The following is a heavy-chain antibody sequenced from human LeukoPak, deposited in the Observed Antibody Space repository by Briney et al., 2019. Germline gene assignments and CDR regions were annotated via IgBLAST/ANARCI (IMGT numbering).Heavy chain of an antibody. V-gene: IGHV3-53*01. CDR3: ARDSYSKNDY. CDR2: IGDSGGTT. J-gene: IGHJ4*02. Sequence: GGSLRLSCAASGFTVSSNYMSWVRQAPGKGLEWIAGIGDSGGTTYYADSVKGRFTISRDNSKNTLYLQMNSLRAEDTAVYFCARDSYSKNDYWGQGTLVTVSS. CDR1: GFTVSSNY. D-gene: IGHD4-11*01.